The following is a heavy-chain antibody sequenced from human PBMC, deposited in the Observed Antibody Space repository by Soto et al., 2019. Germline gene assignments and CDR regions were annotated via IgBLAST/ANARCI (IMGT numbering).Heavy chain of an antibody. CDR3: ARPMVVGAKGAFDI. V-gene: IGHV1-69*02. D-gene: IGHD2-15*01. CDR1: GGTFNTYS. Sequence: QVQLVQSGAEVKKPGSSVKVSCQAAGGTFNTYSINWVRQAPGQGLEWMGRIIPIVGIAKYAQKFQGRVAITADKCTSTADVMEVNTLRPEDTAMYYCARPMVVGAKGAFDIWGQGTTVTVSS. J-gene: IGHJ3*02. CDR2: IIPIVGIA.